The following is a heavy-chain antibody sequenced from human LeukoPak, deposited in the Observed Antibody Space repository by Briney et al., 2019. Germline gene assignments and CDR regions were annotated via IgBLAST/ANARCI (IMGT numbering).Heavy chain of an antibody. CDR2: ISGDGVSS. CDR3: VREQFSHTSNYFDN. CDR1: GFMFDDYA. D-gene: IGHD5-24*01. Sequence: GGSLRISCAASGFMFDDYAMHWVRQVPGRGLEGVSLISGDGVSSFYADSVKGRFTISRDNNNSSLSLQMRRLTTEDTAFYYCVREQFSHTSNYFDNWGQGILVSVSS. J-gene: IGHJ4*02. V-gene: IGHV3-43*02.